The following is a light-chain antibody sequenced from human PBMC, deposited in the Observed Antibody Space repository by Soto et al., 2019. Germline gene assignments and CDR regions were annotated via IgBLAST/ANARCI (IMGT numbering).Light chain of an antibody. Sequence: EIVLTQSPATLSLSPGERATLSCRASQNIRTYLAWYQQRPGQPPRLLIYGASARATGIPARFSGGGSGAEYTLTISSLQSEDFAVYYCQQYDKWPRTFGQGTKVEIK. CDR1: QNIRTY. J-gene: IGKJ1*01. CDR3: QQYDKWPRT. CDR2: GAS. V-gene: IGKV3-15*01.